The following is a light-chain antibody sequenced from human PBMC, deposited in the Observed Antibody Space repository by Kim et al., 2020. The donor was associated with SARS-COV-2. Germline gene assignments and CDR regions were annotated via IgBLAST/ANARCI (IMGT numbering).Light chain of an antibody. CDR2: DAS. CDR3: QQRSNWPPFT. CDR1: QSVSSY. V-gene: IGKV3-11*01. J-gene: IGKJ4*01. Sequence: EIVLTQSPATLSLSPGERATLSCRASQSVSSYLAWYQQKPRQAPRLLIYDASNSAAGIPARFSGSGSATEFTLPISSLEPEDFAVYYCQQRSNWPPFTFGGGTKVDIK.